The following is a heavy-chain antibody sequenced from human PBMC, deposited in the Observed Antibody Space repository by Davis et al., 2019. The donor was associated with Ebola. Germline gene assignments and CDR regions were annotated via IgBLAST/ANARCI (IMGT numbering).Heavy chain of an antibody. V-gene: IGHV3-64*01. D-gene: IGHD2-8*02. CDR2: ISSNGGST. CDR3: ARDSGCTGGVCYVFDY. CDR1: GFTFSSYA. J-gene: IGHJ4*02. Sequence: GGSLRLSCAASGFTFSSYAMHWVRQAPGKGLEYVSAISSNGGSTYYANSVKGRFTISRDNSKNTLYLQMNSLRAEDTAVYYCARDSGCTGGVCYVFDYWGQGTLVTVSS.